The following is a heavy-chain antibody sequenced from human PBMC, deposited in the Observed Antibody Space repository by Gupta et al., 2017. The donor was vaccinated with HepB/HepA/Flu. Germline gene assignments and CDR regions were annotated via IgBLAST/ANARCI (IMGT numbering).Heavy chain of an antibody. CDR3: ARVSLTGVYRGYFDS. V-gene: IGHV4-39*02. CDR1: GQSSIHTHYY. Sequence: QLQLQESGPGLVKPSETLSLTCRVSGQSSIHTHYYWGWVRQPPGKGLEWIGGNYYSGSADYNAPLKSRVTISVDTSKIQFSLKLTSVSAADTAMYYCARVSLTGVYRGYFDSWGQGTLVTVSS. D-gene: IGHD7-27*01. CDR2: NYYSGSA. J-gene: IGHJ4*02.